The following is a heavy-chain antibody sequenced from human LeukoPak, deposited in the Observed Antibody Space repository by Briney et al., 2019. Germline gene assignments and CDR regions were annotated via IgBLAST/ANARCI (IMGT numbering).Heavy chain of an antibody. CDR3: ARKGLLGSGKPWFDP. CDR1: GYIFTSYD. CDR2: MNHNSGNT. Sequence: SVKVSCKASGYIFTSYDINWVRQASGQGLEWMGWMNHNSGNTASAQKFQGRVTMTTNTSISTAYMELTGLRSEDTAMYFCARKGLLGSGKPWFDPWGQGTLVTVSS. V-gene: IGHV1-8*01. D-gene: IGHD2-15*01. J-gene: IGHJ5*02.